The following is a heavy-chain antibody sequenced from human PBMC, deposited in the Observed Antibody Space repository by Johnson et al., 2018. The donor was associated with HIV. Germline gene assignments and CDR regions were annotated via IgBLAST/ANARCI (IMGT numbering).Heavy chain of an antibody. CDR1: GFSFNNYW. Sequence: LVESGGGLVQPGGSLILSCAASGFSFNNYWMHWVRQAPGKGLEWVAFIRYDGSNKYYADSVKGRFTISRDNSKNTLYLQVGSLRAEDMAVYYCARGSGSSAGGAFDIWGQGTMVTVSS. CDR2: IRYDGSNK. D-gene: IGHD6-25*01. V-gene: IGHV3-30*02. J-gene: IGHJ3*02. CDR3: ARGSGSSAGGAFDI.